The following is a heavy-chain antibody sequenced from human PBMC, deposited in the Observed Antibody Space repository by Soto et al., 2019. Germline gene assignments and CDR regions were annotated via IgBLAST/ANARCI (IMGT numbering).Heavy chain of an antibody. V-gene: IGHV3-23*01. D-gene: IGHD3-3*01. CDR1: GFTFSSYA. Sequence: EVQLLESGGGLIRPGGSLRLSCAASGFTFSSYAMSWVRQAPGKGLDWVSAISGSGGSTYYADSVKGRFTISRDNSKNTLYLQMNSPRAEDTALYYCAKGRYDFWSGYYTNYYYYYKDVWGKGTTVTVSS. CDR3: AKGRYDFWSGYYTNYYYYYKDV. J-gene: IGHJ6*03. CDR2: ISGSGGST.